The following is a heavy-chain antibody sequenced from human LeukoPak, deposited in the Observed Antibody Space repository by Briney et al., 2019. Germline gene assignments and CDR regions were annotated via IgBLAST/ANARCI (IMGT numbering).Heavy chain of an antibody. CDR3: AKDHSRGFLEWVTHDAFDI. CDR1: GFTVSSNY. D-gene: IGHD3-3*01. CDR2: ISGSGGST. J-gene: IGHJ3*02. V-gene: IGHV3-23*01. Sequence: GGSLRLSCAAAGFTVSSNYMSWVRQAPGKGLEWVSAISGSGGSTYYADSVKGRFTISRDNSKNTLYLQMSSLRAEDTAVYYCAKDHSRGFLEWVTHDAFDIWGQGTMVTVSS.